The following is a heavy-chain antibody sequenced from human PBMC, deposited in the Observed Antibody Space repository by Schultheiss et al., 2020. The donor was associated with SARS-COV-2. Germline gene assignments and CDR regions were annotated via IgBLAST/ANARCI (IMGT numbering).Heavy chain of an antibody. CDR3: ARQPEGVIDY. Sequence: SETLSLTCTVSGGSISSYYWSRIRQPPGKGLEWIGYIYYSGSTNYNPSLKSRVTISVDTSKNQFSLKLSSVTAADTAVYYCARQPEGVIDYWGQGTLVTVSS. CDR2: IYYSGST. D-gene: IGHD3-16*01. J-gene: IGHJ4*02. V-gene: IGHV4-59*08. CDR1: GGSISSYY.